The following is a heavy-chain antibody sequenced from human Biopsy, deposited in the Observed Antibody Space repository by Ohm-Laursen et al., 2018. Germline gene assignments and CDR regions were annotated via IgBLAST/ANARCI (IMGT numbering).Heavy chain of an antibody. D-gene: IGHD3-9*01. J-gene: IGHJ6*02. CDR1: GASITSYY. CDR3: ARDLVDHDLSTGDLGEQHYAMDV. Sequence: SETLSLTCTVSGASITSYYWSWIRKPPGKGMEWIAFIYYSGSNSYNPSLESRVSLSVDTSQNQVSLKLSSVTAADTAVYYCARDLVDHDLSTGDLGEQHYAMDVWGQGTTVTVSS. CDR2: IYYSGSN. V-gene: IGHV4-59*01.